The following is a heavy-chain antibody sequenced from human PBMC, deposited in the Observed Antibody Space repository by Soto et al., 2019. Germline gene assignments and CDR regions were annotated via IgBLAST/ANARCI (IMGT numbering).Heavy chain of an antibody. Sequence: QVHLVQSGAEVKKPGASVKVSCKASGYSFTDYYMQWVRQAPGQGLEWMGWINPKTGGTNYALRVQGGVTMTGDTSINTAYMELSRLRSDDTAVYYCAIVGPTGWFDPWGQGTVVTGAS. CDR2: INPKTGGT. J-gene: IGHJ5*02. CDR1: GYSFTDYY. V-gene: IGHV1-2*02. CDR3: AIVGPTGWFDP.